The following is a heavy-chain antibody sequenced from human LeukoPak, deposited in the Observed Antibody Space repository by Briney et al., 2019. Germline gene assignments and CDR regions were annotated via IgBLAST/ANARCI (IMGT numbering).Heavy chain of an antibody. V-gene: IGHV3-21*05. CDR1: GFTFSRYA. CDR2: INTDSSDI. J-gene: IGHJ4*02. Sequence: GGSLRLSCAASGFTFSRYAMNWVRQAPGKGLEWVSYINTDSSDIHYADSVKGRFTISRDNARNTLYLQLSSLRTEDSAVYYCARDTFHPGLIDSWGQGTLVTVSS. D-gene: IGHD2-21*01. CDR3: ARDTFHPGLIDS.